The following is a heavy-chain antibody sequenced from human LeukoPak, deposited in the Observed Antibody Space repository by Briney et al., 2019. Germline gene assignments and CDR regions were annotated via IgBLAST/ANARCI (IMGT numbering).Heavy chain of an antibody. CDR3: ARLSYGSGNQSPHFDT. CDR1: GYTFTWYG. J-gene: IGHJ4*02. CDR2: INTNTGNP. D-gene: IGHD3-10*01. V-gene: IGHV7-4-1*02. Sequence: GASVKVSCKASGYTFTWYGMNWVRQAPGQGLEWMGWINTNTGNPTYAQDFTGRFVFSLDTSVNTAYLQISSLKAEDTAVYYCARLSYGSGNQSPHFDTWGQGTLVTVSS.